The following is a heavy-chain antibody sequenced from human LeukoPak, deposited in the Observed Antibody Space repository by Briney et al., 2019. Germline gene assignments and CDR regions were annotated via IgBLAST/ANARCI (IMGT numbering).Heavy chain of an antibody. CDR2: ISYDGSNK. CDR1: GFTFSSYG. J-gene: IGHJ4*02. Sequence: GGSLRLSCAASGFTFSSYGMHWVRQAPGKGLEWVAVISYDGSNKYYADSAKGRFTISRDNSKNTLYLQMNSLRAEDTAVYYCAKDSRKLRYFDWLSPFDYWGQGTLVTVSS. V-gene: IGHV3-30*18. CDR3: AKDSRKLRYFDWLSPFDY. D-gene: IGHD3-9*01.